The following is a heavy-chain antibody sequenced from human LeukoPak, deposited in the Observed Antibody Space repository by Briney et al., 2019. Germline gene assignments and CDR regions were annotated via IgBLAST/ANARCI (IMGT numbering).Heavy chain of an antibody. Sequence: ASVKVSCKASGYSFTSYYMHWVRQAPGQGLEWMGIIDPSGGSTNYAQKFQGRITMTRDTSTSTVYMELSSLRSEDTAVYYCASLGSGSSPIIDFDYWGQGTLVTVSS. V-gene: IGHV1-46*01. CDR3: ASLGSGSSPIIDFDY. J-gene: IGHJ4*02. CDR1: GYSFTSYY. CDR2: IDPSGGST. D-gene: IGHD3-10*01.